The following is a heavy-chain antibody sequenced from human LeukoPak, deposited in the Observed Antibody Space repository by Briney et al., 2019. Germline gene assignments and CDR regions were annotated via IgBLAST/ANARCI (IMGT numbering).Heavy chain of an antibody. V-gene: IGHV3-73*01. Sequence: PGGSLRLSCAASGFTFSGSAMHWVRQASGKGLEWVGRIRSKTNSYATSYAASVKGRFALSRDDSKNTAYLQMNSLKTEDTAVDYCTRYNVGFESWGQGTLVTVSS. D-gene: IGHD1-1*01. CDR1: GFTFSGSA. CDR3: TRYNVGFES. CDR2: IRSKTNSYAT. J-gene: IGHJ4*02.